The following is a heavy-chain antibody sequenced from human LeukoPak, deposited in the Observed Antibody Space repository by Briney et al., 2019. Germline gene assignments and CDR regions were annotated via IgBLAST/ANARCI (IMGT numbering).Heavy chain of an antibody. J-gene: IGHJ4*02. CDR2: SRSKPNNYAT. CDR3: GRELSY. D-gene: IGHD2-8*02. V-gene: IGHV3-73*01. CDR1: GFTFSASA. Sequence: GGSLRLSCAASGFTFSASAMHWVRQASGKGLEWVGRSRSKPNNYATTYAASVKGRFTISRDDSKNTAYLQMNSLDTEDTAVYCTGRELSYWGQGTLVFVSS.